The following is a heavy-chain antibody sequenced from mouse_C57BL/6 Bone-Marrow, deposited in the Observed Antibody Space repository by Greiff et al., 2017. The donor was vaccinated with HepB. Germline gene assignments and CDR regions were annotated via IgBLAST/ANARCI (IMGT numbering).Heavy chain of an antibody. CDR2: IDPSDSET. CDR3: ARIDGYYPYYAMDY. CDR1: GYTFTSYW. Sequence: QVQLQQPGAELVRPGSSVKLSCKASGYTFTSYWMHWVKQRPIQGLEWIGNIDPSDSETHYNQKFKDKATLTVDKSSSTAYMQLSSLTSEDSAVYYCARIDGYYPYYAMDYWGQGTSVTVSS. J-gene: IGHJ4*01. D-gene: IGHD2-3*01. V-gene: IGHV1-52*01.